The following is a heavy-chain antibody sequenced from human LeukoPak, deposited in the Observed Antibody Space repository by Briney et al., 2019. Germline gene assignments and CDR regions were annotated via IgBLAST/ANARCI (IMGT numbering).Heavy chain of an antibody. Sequence: SETLSLTCTVSGYSISSGYYWGWIRQPPGKGLEWIGSIYHSGSTYYNPSLKSRVTISVDTSKNQFSLKLSSVTAADTAVYYCARDYAARAAAGNFDYWGQGTLVTVSS. CDR1: GYSISSGYY. V-gene: IGHV4-38-2*02. J-gene: IGHJ4*02. CDR3: ARDYAARAAAGNFDY. CDR2: IYHSGST. D-gene: IGHD6-13*01.